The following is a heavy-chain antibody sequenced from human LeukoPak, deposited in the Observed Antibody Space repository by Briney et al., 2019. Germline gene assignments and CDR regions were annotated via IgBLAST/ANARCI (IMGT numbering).Heavy chain of an antibody. CDR2: IDSSGSYT. Sequence: GGSLRLSCADTGFAFGNYAMGWVRQAPGKWVERVSSIDSSGSYTPSADSVKGRFTISRDNSENTVYLQMNSLRAEDTAVYSCAKISTVTANFDHWGQGTLVTVSS. D-gene: IGHD4-17*01. CDR3: AKISTVTANFDH. J-gene: IGHJ4*02. CDR1: GFAFGNYA. V-gene: IGHV3-23*01.